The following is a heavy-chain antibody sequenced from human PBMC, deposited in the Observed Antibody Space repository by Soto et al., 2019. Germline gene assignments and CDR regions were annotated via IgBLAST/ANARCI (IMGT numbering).Heavy chain of an antibody. Sequence: GGSLRLSCAASGFSFSSYDMTWVRQAPGQGLEWVSSLSVTGGGPYYADSVRGRFTMSRDNSKNTLALEMSGLRADDSAVYYCAKGRETTTSAKFCFDNQGQRPLFT. V-gene: IGHV3-23*01. CDR3: AKGRETTTSAKFCFDN. D-gene: IGHD1-26*01. CDR2: LSVTGGGP. CDR1: GFSFSSYD. J-gene: IGHJ4*02.